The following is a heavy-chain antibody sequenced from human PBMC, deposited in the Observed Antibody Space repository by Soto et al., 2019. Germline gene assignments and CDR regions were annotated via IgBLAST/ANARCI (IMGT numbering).Heavy chain of an antibody. Sequence: EVQLVESGGGLVKPGGSLRLSCAASGFTFSSYSMNWVRQAPGKGLECVSSISSSSSYIYYEVSVKGRFTISGDNAQNSLDLQMNGLRAEDTAVYYCASHYGDYDAYCYGMDVWGQGTTVTVS. D-gene: IGHD4-17*01. CDR1: GFTFSSYS. J-gene: IGHJ6*02. CDR2: ISSSSSYI. V-gene: IGHV3-21*01. CDR3: ASHYGDYDAYCYGMDV.